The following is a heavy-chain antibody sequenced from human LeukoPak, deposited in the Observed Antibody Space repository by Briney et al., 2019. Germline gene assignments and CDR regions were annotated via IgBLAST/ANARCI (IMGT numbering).Heavy chain of an antibody. CDR1: GFTFSSYA. V-gene: IGHV3-30*03. D-gene: IGHD2-2*01. J-gene: IGHJ5*02. Sequence: PGRSLRLSCAASGFTFSSYAMHWVRQAPGKGLEWVAFISYDGSNKYYADSVKGRFTFSRDNSKNTLYLQMNSLRAEDTAVYYCASCSTSCLHGFDPWGQGTLVTVSS. CDR3: ASCSTSCLHGFDP. CDR2: ISYDGSNK.